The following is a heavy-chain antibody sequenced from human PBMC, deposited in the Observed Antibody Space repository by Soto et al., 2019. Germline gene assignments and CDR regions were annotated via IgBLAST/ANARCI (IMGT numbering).Heavy chain of an antibody. CDR3: ARTQGSSTSLEIYYYYYDGGDV. J-gene: IGHJ6*02. D-gene: IGHD2-2*01. CDR2: IIPISDTT. Sequence: QVQLVQSGAEVKKPGSSVKVSCKASGGTFSSYAISWVRQAPGQGLEWMGGIIPISDTTNYAQKFQGRVTINADYSTSTAYMELSSHRTEDTAVYYCARTQGSSTSLEIYYYYYDGGDVWGQGTTVTVSS. CDR1: GGTFSSYA. V-gene: IGHV1-69*01.